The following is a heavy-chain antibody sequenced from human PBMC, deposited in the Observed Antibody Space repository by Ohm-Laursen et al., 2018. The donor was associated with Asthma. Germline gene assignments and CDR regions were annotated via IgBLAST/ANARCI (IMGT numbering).Heavy chain of an antibody. CDR3: ARDRVYYFDY. CDR2: IRYDGSNE. J-gene: IGHJ4*02. D-gene: IGHD5-24*01. V-gene: IGHV3-33*01. Sequence: SLRLSCTASGFTFSSYGMHWVRQAPGKGLEWVAVIRYDGSNEYYADSVKGRFTISRDNSNNTLYLQMSSLRAEDTAVYYCARDRVYYFDYWGQGTLVTVSS. CDR1: GFTFSSYG.